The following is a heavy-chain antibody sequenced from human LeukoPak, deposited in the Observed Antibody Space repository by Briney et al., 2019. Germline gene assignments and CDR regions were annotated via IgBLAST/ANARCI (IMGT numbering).Heavy chain of an antibody. V-gene: IGHV4-34*01. J-gene: IGHJ3*02. Sequence: PSETLSLTCAVYGGSFSTYYWTWIRQPPGKGPEWIGEINHSASTNYHPSLKSRVTISVDTSKNQFSLKLSSVTAADTAVYYCARGLEYDFWSGNYSDGFDIWGQGTMVTVSS. CDR1: GGSFSTYY. CDR3: ARGLEYDFWSGNYSDGFDI. D-gene: IGHD3-3*01. CDR2: INHSAST.